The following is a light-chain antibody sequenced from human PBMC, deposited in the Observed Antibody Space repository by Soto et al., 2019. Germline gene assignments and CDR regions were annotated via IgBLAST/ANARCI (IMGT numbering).Light chain of an antibody. Sequence: QTVVTQEPSFSVSPGRTVTLTCGLSSGSVSINYYPSWYQQTPGQAPRTLIYSTNTRSSGVPDRVSGSILGNKAALTITRAQADDESDYYCVLYMGSGIWVFGGGTKLTVL. CDR2: STN. CDR3: VLYMGSGIWV. V-gene: IGLV8-61*01. CDR1: SGSVSINYY. J-gene: IGLJ3*02.